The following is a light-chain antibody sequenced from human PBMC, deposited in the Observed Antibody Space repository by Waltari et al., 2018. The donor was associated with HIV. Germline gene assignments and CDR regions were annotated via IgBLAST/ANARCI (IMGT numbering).Light chain of an antibody. Sequence: DIVMTQFPDSLAVSQGERATIRCKSSQSVLYSSNNKNYLAWFQHKPGQPPRLLISWVSARESGVPDRFSGSGSGADFTLTISSLQAEDVAVYYCQQYYRSPWTFGQGTKVGIK. J-gene: IGKJ1*01. CDR3: QQYYRSPWT. CDR2: WVS. CDR1: QSVLYSSNNKNY. V-gene: IGKV4-1*01.